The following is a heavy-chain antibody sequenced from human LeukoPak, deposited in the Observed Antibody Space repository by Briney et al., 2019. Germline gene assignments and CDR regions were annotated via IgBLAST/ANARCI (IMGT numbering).Heavy chain of an antibody. Sequence: GTSLRLSCAASGFIFSTSVMHWVRQAPGKGLEWVTIISYDGTTEYYADSVKGRFTISRDNSKNTLYLQMNSLRAEDTAVYYCAKTLGVTQPYYFDYWGQGTLVTVSS. CDR3: AKTLGVTQPYYFDY. CDR2: ISYDGTTE. J-gene: IGHJ4*02. D-gene: IGHD3-22*01. V-gene: IGHV3-30*18. CDR1: GFIFSTSV.